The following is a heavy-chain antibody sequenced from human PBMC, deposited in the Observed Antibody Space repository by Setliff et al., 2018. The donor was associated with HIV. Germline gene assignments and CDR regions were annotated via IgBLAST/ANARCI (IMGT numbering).Heavy chain of an antibody. Sequence: PSETLSLTCTVSGGSISSYYWSWIRQPPGKGLEWIGYIYYNGNTNYNPSLKSRVTISVDTSKNQLSLRLSSVTAADTAIYYCARVYNLRVGSFYFDYWGQGTLVTVSS. CDR1: GGSISSYY. V-gene: IGHV4-59*01. CDR2: IYYNGNT. D-gene: IGHD3-22*01. J-gene: IGHJ4*02. CDR3: ARVYNLRVGSFYFDY.